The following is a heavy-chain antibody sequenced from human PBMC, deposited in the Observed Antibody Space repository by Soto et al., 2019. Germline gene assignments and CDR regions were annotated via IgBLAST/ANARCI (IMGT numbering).Heavy chain of an antibody. CDR1: GGSFSGYY. CDR3: ASSYAPNYYYYYMDV. V-gene: IGHV4-34*01. J-gene: IGHJ6*03. D-gene: IGHD3-16*01. CDR2: INHSGST. Sequence: QVQLQQWGAGLLKPSETLSLTCAVYGGSFSGYYWSWIRQPPGKGLEWIGEINHSGSTNYNPSLKSRVTISVDSSKNQFSLKLSSVTAADTAVYYCASSYAPNYYYYYMDVWGKGTTVTVSS.